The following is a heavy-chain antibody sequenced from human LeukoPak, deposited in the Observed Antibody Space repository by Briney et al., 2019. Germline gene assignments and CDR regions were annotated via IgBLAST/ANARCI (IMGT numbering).Heavy chain of an antibody. Sequence: GGSLRLSCAASGFTFSSYAMHWVRQAPGKGLEWVAVISYDGSNKYYADSVKGRFTISRDNSKNTLYLQMNSLRAEDTAAYYCARGSIPYYYYYGMDVWGQGTTVTVSS. D-gene: IGHD2-21*01. J-gene: IGHJ6*02. CDR2: ISYDGSNK. CDR3: ARGSIPYYYYYGMDV. V-gene: IGHV3-30-3*01. CDR1: GFTFSSYA.